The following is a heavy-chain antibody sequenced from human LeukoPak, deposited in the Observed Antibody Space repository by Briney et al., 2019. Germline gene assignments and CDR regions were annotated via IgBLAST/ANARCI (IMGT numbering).Heavy chain of an antibody. J-gene: IGHJ1*01. CDR3: ASGSGYYRVAEYFQH. CDR2: IGISDVDR. V-gene: IGHV3-23*01. CDR1: GFTISSQA. Sequence: PGGSLRLSCAASGFTISSQAMSWVRQAPGKGLECVSTIGISDVDRHYADSVKGRFTISRDNSKNTLYLQMNSLRADDTAVYYSASGSGYYRVAEYFQHWGQGTLVTVSS. D-gene: IGHD3-22*01.